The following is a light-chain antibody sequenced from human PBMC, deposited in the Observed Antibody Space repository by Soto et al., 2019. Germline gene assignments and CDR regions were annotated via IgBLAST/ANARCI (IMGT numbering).Light chain of an antibody. J-gene: IGKJ4*01. CDR3: QQSNSFPLT. CDR1: QGISSR. V-gene: IGKV1-12*01. CDR2: AAS. Sequence: DIQMTQSPSSVSASVGARVTITCRASQGISSRLAWYQQKPGKAPNLLIYAASSLQSGVPSRFSGSGSETDFTLTIGSLQPEDFATYYCQQSNSFPLTVGGGTKVEIK.